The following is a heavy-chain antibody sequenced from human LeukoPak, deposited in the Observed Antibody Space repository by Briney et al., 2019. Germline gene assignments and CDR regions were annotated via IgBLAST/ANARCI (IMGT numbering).Heavy chain of an antibody. J-gene: IGHJ4*02. D-gene: IGHD4-17*01. V-gene: IGHV4-34*01. CDR1: GGSFSGYY. Sequence: SETLSLTCAVYGGSFSGYYWSWIRQPPGKGLEWIGEINHSGSTNYNTSLKSRVTISVDTSKNQFSLKLSSVTAADTAVYYCARLPTVTFFDYWGQGTLVTVSS. CDR2: INHSGST. CDR3: ARLPTVTFFDY.